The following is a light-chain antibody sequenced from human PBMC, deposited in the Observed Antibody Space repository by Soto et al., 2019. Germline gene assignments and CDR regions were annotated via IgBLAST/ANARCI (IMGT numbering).Light chain of an antibody. CDR2: QDN. CDR3: QVWDSSTVV. Sequence: SSELTQPPSVSVSPGQTASITCSGDKLGDKYACWYQQKPGQSPVLVIYQDNKRPSGIPERFSGSNSGNTATLTISGTQAMDEADYYCQVWDSSTVVFGGGTQLTVL. CDR1: KLGDKY. J-gene: IGLJ2*01. V-gene: IGLV3-1*01.